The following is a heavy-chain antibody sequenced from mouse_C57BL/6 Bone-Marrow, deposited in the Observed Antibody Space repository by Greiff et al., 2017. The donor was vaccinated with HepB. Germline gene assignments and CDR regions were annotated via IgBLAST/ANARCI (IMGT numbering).Heavy chain of an antibody. CDR1: GFTFSSYG. Sequence: EVKLQESGGDLVKPGGSLKLSCAASGFTFSSYGMSWVRQTPDKRLEWVATISSGGSYTYYPDSVKGRCTISIDNATNTLYLQMSRLKSEDTAMYYCAKEDARGGAFTARVAVYWYYDVGGTGTTVTVSS. V-gene: IGHV5-6*01. J-gene: IGHJ1*03. CDR2: ISSGGSYT. D-gene: IGHD1-1*01. CDR3: AKEDARGGAFTARVAVYWYYDV.